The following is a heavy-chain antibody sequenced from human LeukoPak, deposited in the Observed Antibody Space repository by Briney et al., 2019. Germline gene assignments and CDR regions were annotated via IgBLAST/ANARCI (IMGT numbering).Heavy chain of an antibody. Sequence: GGSLILSCAASGFTFSSYEMNWVRQAPGKGLEWVSYISSSGSTIYYADSVKGRFTISRDNAKNSLYLQMNSLRAEDTAVYYCARDSIEPAAAGRTYYYYGMDVWGQGTTATVSS. D-gene: IGHD6-13*01. CDR2: ISSSGSTI. CDR1: GFTFSSYE. V-gene: IGHV3-48*03. CDR3: ARDSIEPAAAGRTYYYYGMDV. J-gene: IGHJ6*02.